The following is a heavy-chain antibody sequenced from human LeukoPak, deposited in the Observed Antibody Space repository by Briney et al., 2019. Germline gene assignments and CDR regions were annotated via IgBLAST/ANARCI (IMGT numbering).Heavy chain of an antibody. CDR3: ARLLPRTGTTAYYFHNDMDV. Sequence: PSETLSLTCGVHGVASSGNYWSWIRQSPGRGLEWIGEINHSGSTNYNPSLKSRVIISIDTSKNQFSLKLSSVTAADTADYYCARLLPRTGTTAYYFHNDMDVWGKGTTVTISS. CDR2: INHSGST. D-gene: IGHD1-1*01. V-gene: IGHV4-34*01. J-gene: IGHJ6*03. CDR1: GVASSGNY.